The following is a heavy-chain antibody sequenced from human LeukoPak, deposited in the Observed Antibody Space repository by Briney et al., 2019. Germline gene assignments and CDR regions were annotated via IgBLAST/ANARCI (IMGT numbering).Heavy chain of an antibody. CDR1: GGSISSYY. CDR3: ARAGDYGDYVGWFDP. Sequence: PSETLSLTCTVSGGSISSYYWSWIRQPAGKGLEWIGRIYTSGSTNYNPSLKSRVTMSVDTSKKQFPLKLTSVTAADTAVYYCARAGDYGDYVGWFDPWGQGTLVTVSS. V-gene: IGHV4-4*07. CDR2: IYTSGST. J-gene: IGHJ5*02. D-gene: IGHD4-17*01.